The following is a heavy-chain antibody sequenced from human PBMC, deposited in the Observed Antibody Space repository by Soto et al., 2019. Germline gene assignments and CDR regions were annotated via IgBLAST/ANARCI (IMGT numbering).Heavy chain of an antibody. V-gene: IGHV4-4*02. D-gene: IGHD5-18*01. CDR3: ARAYSYGNRAFDY. Sequence: QVQLQESGPGLVKPSGTLSLTCAVSGGSISSSNWWSWVRQPPGKGLEWIGEIYHSGSTNYNPSLKGRGTISVDQSKTPFSLKPSSVTAADTAGYYCARAYSYGNRAFDYWGQGTLVTVSS. J-gene: IGHJ4*02. CDR1: GGSISSSNW. CDR2: IYHSGST.